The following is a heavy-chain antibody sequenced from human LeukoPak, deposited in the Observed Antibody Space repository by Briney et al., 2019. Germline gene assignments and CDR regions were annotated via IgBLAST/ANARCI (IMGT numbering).Heavy chain of an antibody. CDR2: IEQDGSEK. V-gene: IGHV3-7*01. CDR3: ATYSSLNRREFQY. J-gene: IGHJ1*01. Sequence: GGSLRLSCAASGFTFSSYAMSWVRQAPGKGLEWVANIEQDGSEKYYVDSVKGRFTISRDNAKNSLYLQMNSLRAEDTAVHYCATYSSLNRREFQYWGQGTLLTVSS. D-gene: IGHD3-22*01. CDR1: GFTFSSYA.